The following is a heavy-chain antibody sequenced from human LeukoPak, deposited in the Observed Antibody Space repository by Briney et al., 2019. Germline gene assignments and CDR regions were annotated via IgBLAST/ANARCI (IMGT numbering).Heavy chain of an antibody. V-gene: IGHV3-64D*06. CDR2: ISSNGGST. Sequence: GGSLRLSCSASGFTFSSYAMHWVRQAPGKGLGYVSAISSNGGSTYYADSVKGRFTISRDNSKNTLYLQMSSLRAEDTAVYYCVNLGSGSYRGINDAFDIWGQGTMVTVSS. CDR3: VNLGSGSYRGINDAFDI. D-gene: IGHD3-10*01. J-gene: IGHJ3*02. CDR1: GFTFSSYA.